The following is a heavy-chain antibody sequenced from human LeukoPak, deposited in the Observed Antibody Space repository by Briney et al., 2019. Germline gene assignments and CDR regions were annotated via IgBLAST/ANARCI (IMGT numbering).Heavy chain of an antibody. J-gene: IGHJ6*03. CDR2: INWNGGST. Sequence: PGGSLRLSCAASGFTFDDYGMSWVRQAPGKGLEWVSGINWNGGSTGYADSVKGRFTISRDNAKNSLYLQMNSLRAEDTALYYCARESAAALVYYYYYMDVWGKGTTVTVSS. CDR3: ARESAAALVYYYYYMDV. V-gene: IGHV3-20*04. D-gene: IGHD6-13*01. CDR1: GFTFDDYG.